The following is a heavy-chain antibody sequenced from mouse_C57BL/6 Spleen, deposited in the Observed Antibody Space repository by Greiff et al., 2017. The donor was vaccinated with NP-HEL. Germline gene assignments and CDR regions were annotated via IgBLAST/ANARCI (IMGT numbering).Heavy chain of an antibody. CDR1: GFTFSDYG. D-gene: IGHD3-3*01. CDR3: ARRGDPYWYFDV. CDR2: ISNLAYSI. V-gene: IGHV5-15*01. J-gene: IGHJ1*03. Sequence: EVKVVESGGGLVQPGGSLKLSCAASGFTFSDYGMAWVRQAPRKGPEWVAFISNLAYSIYYADTVTGRFTISRENAKNTLYREMSSLRSEDTAMYYCARRGDPYWYFDVWGTGTTVTVSS.